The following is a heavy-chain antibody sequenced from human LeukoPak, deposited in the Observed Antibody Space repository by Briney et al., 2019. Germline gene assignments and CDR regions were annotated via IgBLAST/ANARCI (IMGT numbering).Heavy chain of an antibody. D-gene: IGHD3-10*01. CDR1: GFTFSSYS. V-gene: IGHV3-21*01. CDR3: ARDYYDSGRRFDP. Sequence: GGSLRLSCAASGFTFSSYSMNWVRQAPGKGLEWVSSISSSSNYIYYADSVKGRFTISRDNAKNSLYLQMNSLRSEDTAGYYCARDYYDSGRRFDPWGQGTLVTVSS. CDR2: ISSSSNYI. J-gene: IGHJ5*02.